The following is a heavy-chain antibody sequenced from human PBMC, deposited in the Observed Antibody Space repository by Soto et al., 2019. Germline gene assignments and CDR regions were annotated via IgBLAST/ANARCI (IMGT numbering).Heavy chain of an antibody. CDR1: GYTFTSYD. V-gene: IGHV1-18*01. CDR2: ISTYNGNT. J-gene: IGHJ5*02. Sequence: ASVKVSCKASGYTFTSYDISWVRQAPGQGLEWMGWISTYNGNTNYAQKLQGRVTMTTDTSTSTAYMELRSLRSDDAAVYYCARGFRVAATRWWFDPWGQGTLVTVSS. CDR3: ARGFRVAATRWWFDP. D-gene: IGHD2-15*01.